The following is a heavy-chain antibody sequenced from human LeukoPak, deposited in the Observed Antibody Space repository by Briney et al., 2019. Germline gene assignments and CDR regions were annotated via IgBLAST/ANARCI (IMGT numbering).Heavy chain of an antibody. V-gene: IGHV3-9*01. CDR2: ISWNSGSI. Sequence: GRSLRLSCAASGFTFDDYAMHWVRQAPGKGLEWVSGISWNSGSIGYADSVKGRFTISRDNVKNSLYLQMNSLRAEDTALYYCAKDTYYDFWSGYPDYRGRGTLVTVSS. J-gene: IGHJ4*02. CDR1: GFTFDDYA. D-gene: IGHD3-3*01. CDR3: AKDTYYDFWSGYPDY.